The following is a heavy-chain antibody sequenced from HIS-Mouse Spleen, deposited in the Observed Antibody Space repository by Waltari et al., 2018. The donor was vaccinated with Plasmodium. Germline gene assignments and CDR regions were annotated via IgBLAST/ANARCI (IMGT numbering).Heavy chain of an antibody. CDR1: GCTFSGYW. V-gene: IGHV3-7*01. J-gene: IGHJ2*01. Sequence: EVQLVESGGGLVQPGGPLRLACAASGCTFSGYWMSWVRQAPGKGLEWVANIKQDGSEKYYVDSVKGRFTISRDNAKNSLYLQMNSLRAEDTAVYYCASSWYWYFDLWGRGTLVTVSS. CDR3: ASSWYWYFDL. D-gene: IGHD6-13*01. CDR2: IKQDGSEK.